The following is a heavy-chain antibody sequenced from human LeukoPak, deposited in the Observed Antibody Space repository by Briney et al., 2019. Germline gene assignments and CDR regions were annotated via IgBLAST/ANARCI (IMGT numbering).Heavy chain of an antibody. D-gene: IGHD3-16*01. CDR2: IYSGGST. J-gene: IGHJ2*01. CDR3: AESPRGGYWYFDL. V-gene: IGHV3-NL1*01. Sequence: GGSLRLSCAASGFTFSTYGMHWVRQAPGKGLEWVSVIYSGGSTYYADSVKGRFTVSRDNSKNTLYLQMNSLRAEDTAVYYCAESPRGGYWYFDLWGRGTLVTVSS. CDR1: GFTFSTYG.